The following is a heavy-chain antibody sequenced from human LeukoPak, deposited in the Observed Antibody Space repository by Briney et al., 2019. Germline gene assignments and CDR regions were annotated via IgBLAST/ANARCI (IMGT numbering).Heavy chain of an antibody. J-gene: IGHJ5*02. V-gene: IGHV4-38-2*01. CDR2: VNHGGQT. CDR1: GYSISSGYY. CDR3: ARFTISRFDP. Sequence: ASETLSLTCAVSGYSISSGYYWVWIRQSPQRGLEWIGNVNHGGQTFYNPSLRGRLTTSVDTSKNQFSLKLTSVTAADTAVYYCARFTISRFDPWGQGILVIVSS. D-gene: IGHD3-3*02.